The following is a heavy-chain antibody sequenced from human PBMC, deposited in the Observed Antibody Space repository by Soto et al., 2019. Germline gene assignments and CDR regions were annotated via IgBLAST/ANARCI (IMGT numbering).Heavy chain of an antibody. D-gene: IGHD3-9*01. CDR1: GDSISSSSYY. J-gene: IGHJ4*02. CDR2: IDGNGGA. CDR3: ASRYGPSEFDH. Sequence: QLQLEESGPGLVKSSETLSLTCSVSGDSISSSSYYWGWIRQSPGEGIEWIGNIDGNGGAQYNPSLSRRVIISVDTSANQFSLRLTSVTAADTAVYYWASRYGPSEFDHWGQGSLVTVSS. V-gene: IGHV4-39*01.